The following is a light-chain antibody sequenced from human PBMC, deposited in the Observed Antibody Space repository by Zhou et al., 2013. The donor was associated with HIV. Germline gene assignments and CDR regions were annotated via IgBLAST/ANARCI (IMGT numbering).Light chain of an antibody. CDR3: QQRSK. J-gene: IGKJ1*01. CDR2: GAS. CDR1: ESVTDTY. Sequence: EIVLTQSPGTLSLSPGARATLSCRASESVTDTYIAWYQQKPGQAPRLLVYGASTRATGVPDRFSGSGSGTDFTLTISRLEPEDFAVYYCQQRSKFGQGTKVEIK. V-gene: IGKV3D-20*02.